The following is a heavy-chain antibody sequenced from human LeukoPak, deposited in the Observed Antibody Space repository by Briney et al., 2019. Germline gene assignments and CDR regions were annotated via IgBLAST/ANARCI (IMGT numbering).Heavy chain of an antibody. CDR1: GFTVSSNY. CDR3: ARSMTYSGYETEYYFDY. V-gene: IGHV3-23*01. D-gene: IGHD5-12*01. CDR2: ISGSGGST. Sequence: PGGSLRLSCAASGFTVSSNYMSWVRQAPGKGLEWVSAISGSGGSTYYADSVKGRFTISRDNAKNSLYLQMNSLRAEDTAVYYCARSMTYSGYETEYYFDYWGQGTLVTVPS. J-gene: IGHJ4*02.